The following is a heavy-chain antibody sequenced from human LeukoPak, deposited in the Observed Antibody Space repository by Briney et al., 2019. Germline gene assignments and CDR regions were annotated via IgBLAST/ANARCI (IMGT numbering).Heavy chain of an antibody. CDR1: GGSFSGYY. V-gene: IGHV4-34*01. J-gene: IGHJ4*02. CDR3: AVGGVPKQDY. CDR2: INHSGST. D-gene: IGHD1-26*01. Sequence: SETLSLTCAVYGGSFSGYYWSWIRQPPGKGLEWIGEINHSGSTNYNPSLKRRVTISVDTSKNQFSLKLSSVTAADTAVYYCAVGGVPKQDYWGQGTLVTVSS.